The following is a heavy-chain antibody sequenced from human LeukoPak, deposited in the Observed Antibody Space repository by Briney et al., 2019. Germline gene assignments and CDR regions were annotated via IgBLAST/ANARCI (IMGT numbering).Heavy chain of an antibody. V-gene: IGHV4-4*09. J-gene: IGHJ3*02. Sequence: SETLSLTCTVSDGSISSYYWSWIRQPPGKGLEWIGYIYTSGSTNYNPSLKSRVTISVDTSKNQFSLKLSSVTAADTAVYYCARSPQDSSDAFDIWGQGTMVTVSS. CDR2: IYTSGST. CDR3: ARSPQDSSDAFDI. D-gene: IGHD3-22*01. CDR1: DGSISSYY.